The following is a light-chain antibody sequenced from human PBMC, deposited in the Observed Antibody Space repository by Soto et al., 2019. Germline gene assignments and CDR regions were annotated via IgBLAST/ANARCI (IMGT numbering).Light chain of an antibody. CDR1: QSVLYSSNNKNY. Sequence: DIVMTQSPDSLAVSLGERATINCKSSQSVLYSSNNKNYLAWYQQKPRQPPKLLIYWASTRESGVPGRFSGSGSGTDFPLTISSLQAEDVAVYFCQQYYSTPHTFGQGTTLEIK. CDR2: WAS. V-gene: IGKV4-1*01. J-gene: IGKJ2*01. CDR3: QQYYSTPHT.